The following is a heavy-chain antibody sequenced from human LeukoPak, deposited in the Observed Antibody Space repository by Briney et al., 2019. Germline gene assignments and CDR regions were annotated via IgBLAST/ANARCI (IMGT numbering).Heavy chain of an antibody. V-gene: IGHV3-23*01. CDR2: ISGSGRTT. CDR1: GFTFSSYA. Sequence: PGGSLRLSCAPSGFTFSSYAMSWVRQAPGKGLESVSGISGSGRTTNYADSVKGRFTISRDNSKNTLFLQMNNLRAEDTAVYYCAKDRDCSSTSCYVPFDSWGQGTLVTVSS. J-gene: IGHJ4*02. CDR3: AKDRDCSSTSCYVPFDS. D-gene: IGHD2-2*01.